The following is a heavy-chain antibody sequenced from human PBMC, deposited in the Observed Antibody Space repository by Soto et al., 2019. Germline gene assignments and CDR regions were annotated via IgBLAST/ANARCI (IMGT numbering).Heavy chain of an antibody. V-gene: IGHV1-3*01. CDR3: ARGDFSDV. Sequence: GASVKVSCKASGYTFTSYPMHWVRQAGQRLEWMGWINAGNGDTKYSQKFQGRVTITRDTSASTDLMELSSLRSEDTAVYYCARGDFSDVWGQETTVTVSS. CDR1: GYTFTSYP. CDR2: INAGNGDT. J-gene: IGHJ6*02.